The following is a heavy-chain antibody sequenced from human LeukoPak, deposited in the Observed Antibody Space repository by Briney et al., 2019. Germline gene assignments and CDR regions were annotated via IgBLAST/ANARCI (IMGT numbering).Heavy chain of an antibody. CDR3: ARGRLMTTWDNWFDP. CDR1: GYTFTSYG. D-gene: IGHD4-17*01. Sequence: GASVKVSCKASGYTFTSYGISWVRQAPGQGLEWMGWISAYNGNTNYAQKLQGRVTMTTDTSTSTAYMELRSLRSEDTAVYYCARGRLMTTWDNWFDPWGQGTLVTVSS. V-gene: IGHV1-18*01. J-gene: IGHJ5*02. CDR2: ISAYNGNT.